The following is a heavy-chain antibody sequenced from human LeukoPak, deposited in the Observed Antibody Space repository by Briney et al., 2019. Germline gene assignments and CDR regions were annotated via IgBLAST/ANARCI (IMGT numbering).Heavy chain of an antibody. CDR1: GFTFSSYA. CDR2: ISYDGSNK. CDR3: SRYWRRQAYGIDV. Sequence: PGRSLRLSCAASGFTFSSYAMHWVRQAPGKGLEWVAVISYDGSNKYYADSVKGRFTISRDNSKNTLYLQMNSLRAEDTAVYYWSRYWRRQAYGIDVWGKGTRVSVS. V-gene: IGHV3-30*04. J-gene: IGHJ6*04. D-gene: IGHD2-8*02.